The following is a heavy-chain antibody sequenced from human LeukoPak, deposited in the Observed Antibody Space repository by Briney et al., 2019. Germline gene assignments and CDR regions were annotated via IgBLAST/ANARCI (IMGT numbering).Heavy chain of an antibody. J-gene: IGHJ6*03. CDR3: ARTYGSGSDYPIYYYMDV. V-gene: IGHV4-34*01. D-gene: IGHD3-10*01. CDR2: IYYSGST. CDR1: GGSFSGYY. Sequence: ASETLSLTCAVYGGSFSGYYWSWIRQPPGKGLEWIGSIYYSGSTYHNPTLKSRVTISVDTSKNQFSLKLSSVTAADTAVYYCARTYGSGSDYPIYYYMDVWGKGTTVTISS.